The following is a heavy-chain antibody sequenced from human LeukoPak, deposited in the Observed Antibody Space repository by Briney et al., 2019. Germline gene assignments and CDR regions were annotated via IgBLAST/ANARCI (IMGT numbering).Heavy chain of an antibody. CDR2: ISSSSSYT. Sequence: PGGPLRLSCAASGFTFSDYYMSWIRQAPGKGLEWVSYISSSSSYTNYADSVKGRFTISRDNAKNSLYLQMNSLRAEDTAVYYCARQAGVDDAFDIWGQGTMVTISS. J-gene: IGHJ3*02. CDR1: GFTFSDYY. V-gene: IGHV3-11*06. CDR3: ARQAGVDDAFDI. D-gene: IGHD3-3*01.